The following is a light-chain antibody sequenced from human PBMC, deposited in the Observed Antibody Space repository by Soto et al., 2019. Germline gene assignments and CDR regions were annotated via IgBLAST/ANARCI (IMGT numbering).Light chain of an antibody. V-gene: IGKV3-15*01. Sequence: EIVMTQSPGTLSVYPGDRVTLSCRASQSVSSKVAGYQQKPGQAHRLLIFTASLRATGVPARFSGSGSGTEFTLTISSLQSEDFAVYWCQQYYNWPLEYTFGQGNKLEI. CDR3: QQYYNWPLEYT. CDR1: QSVSSK. J-gene: IGKJ2*01. CDR2: TAS.